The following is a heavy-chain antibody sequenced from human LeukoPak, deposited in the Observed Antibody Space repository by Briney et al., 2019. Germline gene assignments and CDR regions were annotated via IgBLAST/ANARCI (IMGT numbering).Heavy chain of an antibody. CDR2: IIPIFGTA. CDR1: GGTFSSYA. J-gene: IGHJ4*02. CDR3: ARSFVGGGPTDY. V-gene: IGHV1-69*13. Sequence: SVKVSCKASGGTFSSYAISWVRPAPGHGLEWMGGIIPIFGTANYSQNFQGRVTITADESTSTAYMELSSLSSEDTAVYYCARSFVGGGPTDYWGQGTRVTVSS. D-gene: IGHD4-23*01.